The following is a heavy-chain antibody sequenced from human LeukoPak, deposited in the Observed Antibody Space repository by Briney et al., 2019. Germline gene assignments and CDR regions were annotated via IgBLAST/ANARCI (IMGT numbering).Heavy chain of an antibody. CDR2: FFTGGST. V-gene: IGHV4-4*07. CDR1: GGSIGSSY. D-gene: IGHD3-3*01. Sequence: PSETLSLTCTVSGGSIGSSYWSWNRQPAGKGLEWIGRFFTGGSTYYNPSLESRVTISVDTSKNQFSLKLSSVTAADTAVYYCARVKFWSGYYPVFDYWGQGTLVTVSS. J-gene: IGHJ4*02. CDR3: ARVKFWSGYYPVFDY.